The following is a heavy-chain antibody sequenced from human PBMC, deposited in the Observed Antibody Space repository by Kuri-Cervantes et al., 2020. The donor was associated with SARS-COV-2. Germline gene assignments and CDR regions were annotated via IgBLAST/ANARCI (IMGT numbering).Heavy chain of an antibody. CDR2: MYYNVKT. D-gene: IGHD6-13*01. CDR1: GGYVNRGSYY. J-gene: IGHJ4*02. CDR3: ARDDLSYGSNHFDI. Sequence: SETLSLTCSISGGYVNRGSYYWTWIRQAPGKGLEWIAYMYYNVKTTYNPSLKSRVTISADTSKNQFSLKLTSVTAADTAVYYCARDDLSYGSNHFDIWGQGILVTVSS. V-gene: IGHV4-61*01.